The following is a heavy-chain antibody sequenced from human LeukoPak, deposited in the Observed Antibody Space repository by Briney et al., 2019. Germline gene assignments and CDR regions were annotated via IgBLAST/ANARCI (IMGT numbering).Heavy chain of an antibody. CDR1: GGSISSYY. V-gene: IGHV4-59*08. Sequence: PSETLSLTCTVPGGSISSYYWSWIRQPPGKGLEWIGYIYYSGSTNYNPSLTSRVTISVDTSKNQFSLKLSSVTAADTAVYYCARRKFSRFGESPFEYWGQGTLVTVSS. CDR2: IYYSGST. CDR3: ARRKFSRFGESPFEY. D-gene: IGHD3-10*01. J-gene: IGHJ4*02.